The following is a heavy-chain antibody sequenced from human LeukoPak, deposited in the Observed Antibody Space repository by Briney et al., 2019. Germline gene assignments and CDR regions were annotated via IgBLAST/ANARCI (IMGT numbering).Heavy chain of an antibody. CDR2: IYYSGST. D-gene: IGHD6-19*01. CDR3: AKRYGSGWYFDL. Sequence: SETLSLTCTVSGGSISSYYWSWIRQPPGKGLEWIGYIYYSGSTNYNPSLKSRVTISPDTSKNQFSLKLTSVTAAGTAVYYCAKRYGSGWYFDLWGRGTLVTVSS. V-gene: IGHV4-59*08. CDR1: GGSISSYY. J-gene: IGHJ2*01.